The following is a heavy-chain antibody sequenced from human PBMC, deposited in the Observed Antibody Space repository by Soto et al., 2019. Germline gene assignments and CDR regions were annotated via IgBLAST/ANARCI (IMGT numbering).Heavy chain of an antibody. Sequence: QLQLQESGPGLVKPSETLSLTCTVSGGSISSSRSYWGWIRQPPGKGLECIGSIYYSGSTYYSPPRQRRVTISVDTSKNQFSLKLSSVTAADTAVYYCARRGLVGATTFDYWGQGTLVTVSS. CDR2: IYYSGST. D-gene: IGHD1-26*01. CDR1: GGSISSSRSY. CDR3: ARRGLVGATTFDY. V-gene: IGHV4-39*01. J-gene: IGHJ4*02.